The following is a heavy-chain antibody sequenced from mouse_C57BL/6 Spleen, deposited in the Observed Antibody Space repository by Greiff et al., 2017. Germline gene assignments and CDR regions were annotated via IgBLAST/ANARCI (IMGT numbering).Heavy chain of an antibody. CDR2: IHPNSGST. CDR1: GYTFTSYW. D-gene: IGHD2-4*01. CDR3: ARGYDYDGFDY. V-gene: IGHV1-64*01. Sequence: VKLQQPGAELVKPGASVKLSCKASGYTFTSYWMHWVKQRPGQGLEWIGMIHPNSGSTNYNEKFKSKATLTVDKSSSTAYMQLSSLTSEDSAVYYCARGYDYDGFDYWGQGTTLTVSS. J-gene: IGHJ2*01.